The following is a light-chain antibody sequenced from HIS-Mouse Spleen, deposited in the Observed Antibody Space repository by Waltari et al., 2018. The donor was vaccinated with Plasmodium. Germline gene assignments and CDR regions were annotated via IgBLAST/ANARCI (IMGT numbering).Light chain of an antibody. CDR3: YSTDSSGNHRV. CDR2: EDS. CDR1: AFPKKY. J-gene: IGLJ3*02. V-gene: IGLV3-10*01. Sequence: SYELTQPPSVSVSPGQTARITCSGDAFPKKYAYWYQQKSGQAPVLVIYEDSKRPSGIPERCSGSSSGKMATLTISGAQVEDEADYYCYSTDSSGNHRVFGGGTKLTVL.